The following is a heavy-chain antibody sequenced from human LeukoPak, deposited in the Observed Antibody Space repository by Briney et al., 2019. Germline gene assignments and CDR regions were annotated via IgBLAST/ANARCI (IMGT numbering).Heavy chain of an antibody. J-gene: IGHJ3*02. Sequence: PGGSLRLSCAASGFRFDDYAIHWVRQAPGKGLEWVSGISWNGGMICYADSVRGRFTISRDNAKNSLYLQMNSLRVEDTAFYYCVKDHYDSTDAFDTWGQGTMVTVSS. CDR3: VKDHYDSTDAFDT. CDR2: ISWNGGMI. V-gene: IGHV3-9*01. D-gene: IGHD3-22*01. CDR1: GFRFDDYA.